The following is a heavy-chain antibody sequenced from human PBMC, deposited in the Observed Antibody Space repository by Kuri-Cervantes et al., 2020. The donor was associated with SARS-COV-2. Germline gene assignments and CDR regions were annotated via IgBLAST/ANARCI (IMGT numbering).Heavy chain of an antibody. CDR1: GFTFSSYA. D-gene: IGHD2-2*02. CDR2: ISSNGGST. J-gene: IGHJ4*02. Sequence: GESLKISCSASGFTFSSYAMHWVRQAPGKGLEYVSAISSNGGSTYYADYVKGRFTISRDNSKNTLYLQMSSLRAEDTAVYYCVKGYCSSTSCYRGGYWGQGTLVTVSS. CDR3: VKGYCSSTSCYRGGY. V-gene: IGHV3-64D*08.